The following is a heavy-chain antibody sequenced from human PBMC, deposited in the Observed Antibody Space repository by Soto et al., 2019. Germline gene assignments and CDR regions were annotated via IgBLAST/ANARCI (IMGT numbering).Heavy chain of an antibody. J-gene: IGHJ3*02. CDR2: IIPIFGTA. V-gene: IGHV1-69*13. CDR3: ARENSGSHYAFDI. Sequence: GASVKVSCKASGGTFSSYAISWVRQAPGQGLEWMGGIIPIFGTANYAQKFQGRVTITADESTSTAYTELSSLRSEDTAVYYCARENSGSHYAFDIWGQGTMVTVSS. D-gene: IGHD1-26*01. CDR1: GGTFSSYA.